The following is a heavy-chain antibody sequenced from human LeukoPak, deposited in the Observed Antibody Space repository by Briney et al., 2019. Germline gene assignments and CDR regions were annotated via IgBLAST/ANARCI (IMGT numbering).Heavy chain of an antibody. CDR3: AKEGSSGYYFDY. CDR2: ISWSSGSI. V-gene: IGHV3-9*03. D-gene: IGHD6-19*01. Sequence: GRSLRLSCAASGFTFDDYAMHWVRQAPGKGLEWVSGISWSSGSIGYADSVKGRFTISRDNAKNSLYLQMNSLRAEDMVLYYCAKEGSSGYYFDYWGQGTLVTVSS. J-gene: IGHJ4*02. CDR1: GFTFDDYA.